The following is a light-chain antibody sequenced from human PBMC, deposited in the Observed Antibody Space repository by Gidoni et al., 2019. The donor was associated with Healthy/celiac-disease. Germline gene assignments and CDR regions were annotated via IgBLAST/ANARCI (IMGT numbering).Light chain of an antibody. J-gene: IGKJ3*01. CDR1: QDISNY. Sequence: DIQMTQSPSSLSASVGDRVTITCQASQDISNYLNWYQQKPGKAPKLLIYDASNLETGCPSRFSGSGSGTDFTFTISSLQPEDIATYYCQQYDNLLFTFGPGTKVDIK. CDR3: QQYDNLLFT. V-gene: IGKV1-33*01. CDR2: DAS.